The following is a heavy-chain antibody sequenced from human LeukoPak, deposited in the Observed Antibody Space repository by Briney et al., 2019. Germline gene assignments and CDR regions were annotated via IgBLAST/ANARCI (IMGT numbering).Heavy chain of an antibody. CDR2: INHSGST. J-gene: IGHJ4*02. V-gene: IGHV4-34*01. CDR1: GVSFSGYY. D-gene: IGHD6-19*01. Sequence: PSETLSLTCAVYGVSFSGYYWSWIRQPPGKGLEWIGEINHSGSTNYNPSLKSRVTISVDTSKNQFSLKLSSVTAADTAVYYCARGRGSSGWWVYWGQGTLVTVSS. CDR3: ARGRGSSGWWVY.